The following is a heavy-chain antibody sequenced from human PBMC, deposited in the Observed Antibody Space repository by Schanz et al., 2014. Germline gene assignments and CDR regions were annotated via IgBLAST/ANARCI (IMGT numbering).Heavy chain of an antibody. CDR1: GFTFSSYA. Sequence: EVQLLESGGGLVQPGGSLRLSCAASGFTFSSYAMSWVRQAPGKGLEWVSAISGSGGSTYYADSVKGRFTISRDNSKNTLYLQMNSLRAEDRAVYYCTADLWFGAVWGVWWGQGTLVTVSS. D-gene: IGHD3-10*01. J-gene: IGHJ4*02. CDR2: ISGSGGST. V-gene: IGHV3-23*01. CDR3: TADLWFGAVWGVW.